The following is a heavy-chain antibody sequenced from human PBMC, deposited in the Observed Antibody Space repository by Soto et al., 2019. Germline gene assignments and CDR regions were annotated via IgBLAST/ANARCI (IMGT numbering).Heavy chain of an antibody. Sequence: SETLSLTCAVYGGSFSGYYWSWIRQPPGKGLEWIGEINHSGSTNYNPSLKSRVTISVDTSKNQFSLKLSYVTAADTAVYYCARVDVDTAMVTFWFDPWGQGTLVTVSS. CDR1: GGSFSGYY. J-gene: IGHJ5*02. CDR2: INHSGST. D-gene: IGHD5-18*01. V-gene: IGHV4-34*01. CDR3: ARVDVDTAMVTFWFDP.